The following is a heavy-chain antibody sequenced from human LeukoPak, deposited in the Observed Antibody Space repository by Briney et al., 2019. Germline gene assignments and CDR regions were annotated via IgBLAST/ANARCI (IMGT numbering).Heavy chain of an antibody. CDR1: GFTFSSYA. V-gene: IGHV3-23*01. Sequence: GGSLRLSCAASGFTFSSYAMSWFRQAPGKGLEWVSAISGSGGSTYYADSVKGRFTISRDNSKNTLYLQMNSLRAEDTAVYYCAKDAPVNIVVVPAANSWGQGTLVTVSS. CDR3: AKDAPVNIVVVPAANS. J-gene: IGHJ4*02. CDR2: ISGSGGST. D-gene: IGHD2-2*01.